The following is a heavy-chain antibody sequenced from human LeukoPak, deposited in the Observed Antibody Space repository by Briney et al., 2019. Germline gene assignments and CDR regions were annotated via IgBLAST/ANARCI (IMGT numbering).Heavy chain of an antibody. CDR3: ARVGVGGSYDY. J-gene: IGHJ4*02. CDR1: GFTFSSYS. V-gene: IGHV3-21*01. CDR2: ISSSSSYI. D-gene: IGHD1-26*01. Sequence: GGSLRLSCAASGFTFSSYSMSWVRQAPGKGLEWVSSISSSSSYIYYADSVKGRFTISRDNAKNSLYLQMNSLRAEDTAVYYCARVGVGGSYDYWGQGTLVTVSS.